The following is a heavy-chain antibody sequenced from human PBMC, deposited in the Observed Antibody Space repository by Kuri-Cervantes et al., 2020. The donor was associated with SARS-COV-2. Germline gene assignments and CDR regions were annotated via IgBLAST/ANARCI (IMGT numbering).Heavy chain of an antibody. CDR2: INHSGST. J-gene: IGHJ4*02. Sequence: GSLRLSGAVQGGSFSGYYWSWIRQPPGKGLEWIGEINHSGSTNYNPSLKSRVTISVDTSKYQFSLKLSSVTAADTAVYYCARGRNYYDSSGYFYYFDYWGQGTLVTVSS. D-gene: IGHD3-22*01. V-gene: IGHV4-34*01. CDR3: ARGRNYYDSSGYFYYFDY. CDR1: GGSFSGYY.